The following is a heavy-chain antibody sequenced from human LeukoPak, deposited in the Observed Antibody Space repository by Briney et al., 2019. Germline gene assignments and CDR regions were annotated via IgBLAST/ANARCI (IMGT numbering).Heavy chain of an antibody. J-gene: IGHJ6*02. D-gene: IGHD1-26*01. CDR1: GGSISSGGYY. CDR2: IYYSGST. Sequence: SETLSLTCTVSGGSISSGGYYWSWIRQYSGKGLEWIGYIYYSGSTHYNPSLKSRVTLSVDKVKNQCSLKMRSVAAADTAVYYCARDRLATGGMDVWGQGTTVTVSS. V-gene: IGHV4-31*03. CDR3: ARDRLATGGMDV.